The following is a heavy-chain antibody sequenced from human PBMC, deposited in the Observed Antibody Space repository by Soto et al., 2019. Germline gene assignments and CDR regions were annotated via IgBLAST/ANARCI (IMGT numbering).Heavy chain of an antibody. J-gene: IGHJ6*02. CDR2: ISPYNGHT. D-gene: IGHD2-2*01. Sequence: QVQLVQSAGEVKKPGASVKVSCKASGYSFTSYGIRWVRRAPGQGLEWMGWISPYNGHTQFVERFQGRATMTTETSTRTANMELRNVRSDYTAHDYCARELTIVPATHTGLGNYGIDFWGQGTMVIVSS. CDR1: GYSFTSYG. V-gene: IGHV1-18*01. CDR3: ARELTIVPATHTGLGNYGIDF.